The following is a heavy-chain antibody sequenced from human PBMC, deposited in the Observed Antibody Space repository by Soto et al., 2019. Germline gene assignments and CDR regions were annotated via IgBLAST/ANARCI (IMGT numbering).Heavy chain of an antibody. V-gene: IGHV1-18*01. Sequence: ASVKVSCKASGYTFTSYGISWVRQAPGQGLEWMGWISAYNGNTNYAQKLQGRVTMTTDTSTSTAYMELSSLRSEDTGVYYCAREPDTAMVGTNWFDPWGQGTLVTVSS. CDR2: ISAYNGNT. CDR3: AREPDTAMVGTNWFDP. D-gene: IGHD5-18*01. CDR1: GYTFTSYG. J-gene: IGHJ5*02.